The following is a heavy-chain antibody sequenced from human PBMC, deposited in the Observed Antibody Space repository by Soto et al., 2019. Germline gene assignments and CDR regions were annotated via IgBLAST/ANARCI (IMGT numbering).Heavy chain of an antibody. V-gene: IGHV3-30*18. CDR2: ISYDGSNK. D-gene: IGHD2-2*01. J-gene: IGHJ4*02. CDR3: AKWASGIVVVPAAMSFFDY. Sequence: GGSLRLSCAASGFTFSSYGMHWVRQAPGKGLEWVAVISYDGSNKYYADSVKGRFTISRDNSKNTLYLQMNSLRAEDTAVYYCAKWASGIVVVPAAMSFFDYWGQGTLVTVSS. CDR1: GFTFSSYG.